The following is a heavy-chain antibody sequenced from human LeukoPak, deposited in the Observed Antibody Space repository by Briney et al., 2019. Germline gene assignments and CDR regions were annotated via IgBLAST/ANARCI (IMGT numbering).Heavy chain of an antibody. CDR1: GYSISSGYY. CDR2: IYHSGSN. J-gene: IGHJ4*02. D-gene: IGHD5-24*01. CDR3: ARRDGCNGEFDY. V-gene: IGHV4-38-2*01. Sequence: PSEXXXLTCAVSGYSISSGYYWAWIRQPPGKGLEWIGSIYHSGSNYYNPSLKSRVTISIDTSKNQFSLKLTSVTAADTAVYYCARRDGCNGEFDYWGQGTLVTVSS.